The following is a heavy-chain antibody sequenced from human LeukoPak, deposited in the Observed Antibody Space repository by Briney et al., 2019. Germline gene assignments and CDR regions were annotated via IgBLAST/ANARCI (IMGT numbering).Heavy chain of an antibody. J-gene: IGHJ4*02. CDR2: ISSSGGSP. V-gene: IGHV3-23*02. Sequence: GGSLRLSCAASGFTFTSYAMSWVRQAPGKGLEWVSGISSSGGSPYYGDSVKGRFTILRDNSKNTVYLQMNSLRVGDTAVYYCAKENGLYFDYWGQGTLVTVSS. D-gene: IGHD1-1*01. CDR1: GFTFTSYA. CDR3: AKENGLYFDY.